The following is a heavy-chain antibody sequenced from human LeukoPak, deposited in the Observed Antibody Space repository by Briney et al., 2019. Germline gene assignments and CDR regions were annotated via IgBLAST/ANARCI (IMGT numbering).Heavy chain of an antibody. CDR3: ARDSSRYYDSSGQFDY. J-gene: IGHJ4*02. D-gene: IGHD3-22*01. CDR2: IYYSGST. V-gene: IGHV4-59*01. Sequence: PSETLSLTCTVSGGSISSYYWSWIRQPPGKGLEWIGYIYYSGSTNYNPSLKSRVTISVDTSENQFSLKLSSVTAADTAVYYCARDSSRYYDSSGQFDYWGQGTLVTVSS. CDR1: GGSISSYY.